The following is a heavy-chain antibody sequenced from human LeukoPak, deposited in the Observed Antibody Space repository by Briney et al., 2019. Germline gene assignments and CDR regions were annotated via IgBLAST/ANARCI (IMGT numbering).Heavy chain of an antibody. CDR3: ARSLSFWSPFDY. V-gene: IGHV4-59*01. J-gene: IGHJ4*02. D-gene: IGHD3-3*01. CDR1: GGSISSYY. CDR2: IYYSGST. Sequence: PSETLSLTCTVSGGSISSYYWSWIRQPPGKGLEWIGYIYYSGSTNYNPSLKSRVTISVDTSKNQFSLKLSSVTAADTAVYYCARSLSFWSPFDYWGQGTLVTVSS.